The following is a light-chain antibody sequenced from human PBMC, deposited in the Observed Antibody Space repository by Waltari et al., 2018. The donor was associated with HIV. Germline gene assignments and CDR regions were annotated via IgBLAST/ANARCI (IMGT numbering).Light chain of an antibody. CDR3: QQSSSTPRYT. J-gene: IGKJ2*01. CDR2: LAS. V-gene: IGKV1-39*01. CDR1: QSISSH. Sequence: DIQMTQSPSSLYASVGDRVTITCRASQSISSHLNWLQQKPGKPPKLLIYLASRVQSGVPSRFSCGGSGTDFTLTISSLQPEDFATYFCQQSSSTPRYTFGQGTKLEIK.